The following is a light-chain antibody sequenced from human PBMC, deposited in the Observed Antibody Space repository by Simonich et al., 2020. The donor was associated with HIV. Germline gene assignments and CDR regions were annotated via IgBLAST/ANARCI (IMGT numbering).Light chain of an antibody. CDR1: QGICSA. J-gene: IGKJ5*01. Sequence: AIQLTQSQSSLAASVGNSDTITCRASQGICSAFVWYQRKPVKATKVLIYDASTLESGVPSRFSGSGSGTDFTLTISSLQPEDFATYFCQQFNSNPRTFGQGTRLEIK. V-gene: IGKV1-13*02. CDR2: DAS. CDR3: QQFNSNPRT.